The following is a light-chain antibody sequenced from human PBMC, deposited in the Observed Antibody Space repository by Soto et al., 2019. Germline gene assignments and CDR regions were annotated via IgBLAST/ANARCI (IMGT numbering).Light chain of an antibody. CDR1: QTFSSNV. Sequence: EIVLTQSPGTLSLSPGERVTLSCRASQTFSSNVLAWYQQKPGQIPRLHIYGASSRATGIPHRISPSGSGTYFTRTISRLEIEDFAVDYWHQYACSTQTFGQGTKLEIK. V-gene: IGKV3-20*01. J-gene: IGKJ2*01. CDR2: GAS. CDR3: HQYACSTQT.